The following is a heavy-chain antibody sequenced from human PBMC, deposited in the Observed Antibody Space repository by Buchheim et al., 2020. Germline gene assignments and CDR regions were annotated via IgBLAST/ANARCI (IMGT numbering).Heavy chain of an antibody. J-gene: IGHJ4*02. Sequence: QVQLQESGPGLVKPSETLSSTCTASGASISSYYWGWIRQPPGKGLEWIGYIYYSGSTNYNPSLKSRFTISVDTSKNQFSLKLSSVTAADTAVYYCARVDYRSGYDYWGQGTL. CDR3: ARVDYRSGYDY. CDR2: IYYSGST. V-gene: IGHV4-59*01. D-gene: IGHD6-19*01. CDR1: GASISSYY.